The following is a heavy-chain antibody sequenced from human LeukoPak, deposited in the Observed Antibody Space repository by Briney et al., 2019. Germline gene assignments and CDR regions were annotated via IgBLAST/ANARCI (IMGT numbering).Heavy chain of an antibody. D-gene: IGHD4-17*01. Sequence: PGGSLRLSCAASGSMFDDYGMSWVRQAPGKGLEWVSGINWNGGRTGYADSVKGRFTISRDNAKNYLYLQMNSLRAEDTALYYCARDYDYGDYPGYWGQGTLVTVSS. J-gene: IGHJ4*02. V-gene: IGHV3-20*04. CDR2: INWNGGRT. CDR1: GSMFDDYG. CDR3: ARDYDYGDYPGY.